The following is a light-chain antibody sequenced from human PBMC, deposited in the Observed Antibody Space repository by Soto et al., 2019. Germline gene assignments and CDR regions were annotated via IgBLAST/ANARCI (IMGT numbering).Light chain of an antibody. Sequence: QSALTQPASVSGSPGQSITISCTGTSSDVGGYNYVSWYQQHPGKAPKLMIHEVSDRPSGVSNRFSGSKSANTASLTISGLQAEDEADYYCSSYTSSSTSYVFVTGTKLTVL. CDR2: EVS. V-gene: IGLV2-14*01. J-gene: IGLJ1*01. CDR1: SSDVGGYNY. CDR3: SSYTSSSTSYV.